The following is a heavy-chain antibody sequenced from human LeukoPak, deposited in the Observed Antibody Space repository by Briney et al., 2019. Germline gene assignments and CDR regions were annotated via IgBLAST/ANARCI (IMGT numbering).Heavy chain of an antibody. CDR1: GYSISSGFY. D-gene: IGHD2/OR15-2a*01. CDR3: ARLLSPGWFDP. CDR2: IYHSGST. V-gene: IGHV4-38-2*02. J-gene: IGHJ5*02. Sequence: SETLSLTCTVSGYSISSGFYWGWIRQPPGKGLEWIGSIYHSGSTYYNPSLKSRVTMSVDTSKNQFSLKLSSVTAADTAVYYCARLLSPGWFDPWGQGTLVTVSS.